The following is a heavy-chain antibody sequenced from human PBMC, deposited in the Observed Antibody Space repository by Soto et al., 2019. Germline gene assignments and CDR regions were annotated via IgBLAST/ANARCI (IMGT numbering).Heavy chain of an antibody. CDR3: ARDPRGTGTFGY. CDR1: GFTFSSYG. V-gene: IGHV3-33*01. J-gene: IGHJ4*02. D-gene: IGHD1-1*01. CDR2: IWYDGSNK. Sequence: GGSLRLSCAASGFTFSSYGMHWVRQAPGKGLEWVAVIWYDGSNKYYADSVKGRFTISRDNSKNTLYLQMNSLRAEDTAVYYCARDPRGTGTFGYWGQGTLVTVSS.